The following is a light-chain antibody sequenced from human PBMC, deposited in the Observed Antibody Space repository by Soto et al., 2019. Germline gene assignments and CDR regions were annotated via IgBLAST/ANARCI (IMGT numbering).Light chain of an antibody. V-gene: IGKV1-39*01. J-gene: IGKJ3*01. Sequence: DIQMTQSPSSLPASVGDRVTITCRAGQSISSNLNWYQQRPGNAPELLIFAASSLQSGVPSRFSGSGSGTDFTLTISSLQPADVATYYCQQSYSTPFTFGPGTRVDLK. CDR1: QSISSN. CDR2: AAS. CDR3: QQSYSTPFT.